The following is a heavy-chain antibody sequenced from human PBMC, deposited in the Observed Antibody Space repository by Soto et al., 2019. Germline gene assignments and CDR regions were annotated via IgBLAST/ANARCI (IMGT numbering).Heavy chain of an antibody. J-gene: IGHJ4*02. D-gene: IGHD3-3*01. CDR3: ARGVHYDFWSGYSTLFGY. CDR1: GYTFTSYA. V-gene: IGHV1-3*01. Sequence: ASVKVSCKASGYTFTSYAMHWVRQAPGQRLEWMGWINAGNGNTKYSQKFRGRVTITRDTSASTAYMELSSLRSEDTAVYYCARGVHYDFWSGYSTLFGYWRQGTLVTVSS. CDR2: INAGNGNT.